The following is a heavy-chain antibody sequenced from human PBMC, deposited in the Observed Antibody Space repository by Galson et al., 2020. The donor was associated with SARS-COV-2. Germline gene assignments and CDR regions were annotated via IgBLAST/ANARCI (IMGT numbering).Heavy chain of an antibody. Sequence: SETLSLTCTVSAGSISSSSYYWGWIRQPPGKGLEWIGSIYYSGSTYYNPSLKSRVTISVDTSKNQFSLKLSSVTAADTAVYYCARRRVGYCSSTSCYVNYYYGMDVWGQGTTVTVSS. V-gene: IGHV4-39*01. CDR1: AGSISSSSYY. D-gene: IGHD2-2*01. CDR2: IYYSGST. CDR3: ARRRVGYCSSTSCYVNYYYGMDV. J-gene: IGHJ6*02.